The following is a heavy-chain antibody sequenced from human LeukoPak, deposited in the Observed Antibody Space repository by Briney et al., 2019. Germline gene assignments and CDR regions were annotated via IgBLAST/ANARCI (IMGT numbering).Heavy chain of an antibody. CDR3: VREGDAFDI. CDR2: IKTDGSAT. V-gene: IGHV3-74*01. Sequence: GGSLRLSCAASGFTFSSYWMHWVRQGPGKGLVWVSRIKTDGSATSYAGSVKGRFTISRDNAKNTLYLQMNSLRAEDTAVYYCVREGDAFDIWGQGTMVTVSS. J-gene: IGHJ3*02. CDR1: GFTFSSYW.